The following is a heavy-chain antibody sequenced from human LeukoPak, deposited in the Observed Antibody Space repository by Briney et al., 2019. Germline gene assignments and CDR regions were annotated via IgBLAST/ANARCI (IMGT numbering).Heavy chain of an antibody. V-gene: IGHV4-39*07. D-gene: IGHD2-15*01. CDR2: MYYSCST. J-gene: IGHJ6*03. CDR3: ARSVEGYCRGGSCYSYSYYMDV. Sequence: PSETLSLTCTVSSDSISSNSYYWGWLRQPPGKGLEWIGSMYYSCSTYYNSSLKSRVTISVDTSENQFSLKLSSVTAADTAVYYCARSVEGYCRGGSCYSYSYYMDVWGKGTTVTVSS. CDR1: SDSISSNSYY.